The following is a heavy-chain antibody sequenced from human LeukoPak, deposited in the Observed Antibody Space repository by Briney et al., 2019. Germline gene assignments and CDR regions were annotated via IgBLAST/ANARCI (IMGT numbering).Heavy chain of an antibody. CDR3: ARYCPTSCNAGDTFDI. CDR1: GYTFTDYY. Sequence: ASVKVSCKASGYTFTDYYLHWVRQAPGQGLEWMGWLSPNSGGTNFAQNFQGRVTMTRDTSITTAYMELSTLRSDDTAVCYCARYCPTSCNAGDTFDIWGQGTVVTVSS. J-gene: IGHJ3*02. V-gene: IGHV1-2*02. D-gene: IGHD2/OR15-2a*01. CDR2: LSPNSGGT.